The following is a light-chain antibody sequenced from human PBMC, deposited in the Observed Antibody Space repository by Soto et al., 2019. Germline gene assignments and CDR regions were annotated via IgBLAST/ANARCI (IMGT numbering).Light chain of an antibody. CDR1: QSFRGL. Sequence: EVVLTQSPVTMSLSPGERDTLSCRASQSFRGLLAWYQQKPGQAPRLLFYDAYNRSTGITPRFSGSGSGTDFPLTLSSLEPEDSAVYYCQQRHMWPITFGQGTRLEIK. J-gene: IGKJ5*01. CDR3: QQRHMWPIT. V-gene: IGKV3-11*01. CDR2: DAY.